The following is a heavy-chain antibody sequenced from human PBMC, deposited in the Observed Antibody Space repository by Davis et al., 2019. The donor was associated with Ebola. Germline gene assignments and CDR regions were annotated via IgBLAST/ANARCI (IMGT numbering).Heavy chain of an antibody. J-gene: IGHJ2*01. D-gene: IGHD4/OR15-4a*01. CDR3: AKDKTMATQYWYFDL. CDR2: IRRDGSHK. Sequence: GGSLRLSCAASGFTFSFYGMHWVRHAPGKGLEWVAFIRRDGSHKYYADSVKGRFTISRDNSKNTLYLQMNSLRAEDTALYYCAKDKTMATQYWYFDLWGRGTLVTVSS. CDR1: GFTFSFYG. V-gene: IGHV3-30*02.